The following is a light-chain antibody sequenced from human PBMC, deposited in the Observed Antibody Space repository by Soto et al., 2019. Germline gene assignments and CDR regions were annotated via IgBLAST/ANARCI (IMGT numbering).Light chain of an antibody. V-gene: IGKV1-39*01. CDR2: AAS. CDR1: QSISAY. J-gene: IGKJ4*01. Sequence: DIQMTQSPSSLSASVGDRVTITCRASQSISAYLNWYQQKPGKAPNLLIYAASSLQSGVPSRFSASGSGTDFTLTITNLQPEDLATYYCQQSYNTPRPFGGGTKVDIK. CDR3: QQSYNTPRP.